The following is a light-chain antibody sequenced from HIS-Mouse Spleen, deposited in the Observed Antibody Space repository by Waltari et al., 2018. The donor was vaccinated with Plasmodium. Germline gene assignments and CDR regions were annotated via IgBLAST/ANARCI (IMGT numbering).Light chain of an antibody. V-gene: IGKV3-15*01. CDR2: GAS. Sequence: EIVMTQSPATLSVSPGERATLSRRASQSVSSNLAWYQQKPGQAPRLLISGASTSATGNPARFSGSGSGTEFTLTISSMQSEDCAVYDCQRYNNWPRGTFGQGTKVEIK. CDR1: QSVSSN. CDR3: QRYNNWPRGT. J-gene: IGKJ1*01.